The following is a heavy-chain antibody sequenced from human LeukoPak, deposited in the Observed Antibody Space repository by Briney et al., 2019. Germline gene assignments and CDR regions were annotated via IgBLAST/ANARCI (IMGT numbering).Heavy chain of an antibody. CDR2: MSPNSGNT. D-gene: IGHD2-2*02. Sequence: ASVKVSCKASGYTFTSYDINWVRQATGQGLEWMGWMSPNSGNTGYAQKFQGRVTMTRNTSISTAYMELSSLRSEDTAVYYCARSLGNIVVVPAAIRWFDYWGQGTLVTVSS. J-gene: IGHJ4*02. CDR3: ARSLGNIVVVPAAIRWFDY. CDR1: GYTFTSYD. V-gene: IGHV1-8*01.